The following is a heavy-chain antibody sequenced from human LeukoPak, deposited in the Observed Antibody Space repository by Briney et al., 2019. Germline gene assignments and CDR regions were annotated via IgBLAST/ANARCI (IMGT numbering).Heavy chain of an antibody. CDR2: IRYDGSNK. V-gene: IGHV3-30*02. CDR1: GFTFSSYS. CDR3: AKARATIMGGMSRALRRQFDY. J-gene: IGHJ4*02. D-gene: IGHD3-16*01. Sequence: PGGSLRLSCAASGFTFSSYSMHWVRQAPGKGLEWVAFIRYDGSNKYYADSVKGRFTISRDNSKHTLFLQMNSLRAEDTALCYCAKARATIMGGMSRALRRQFDYWGQGTLVTVSS.